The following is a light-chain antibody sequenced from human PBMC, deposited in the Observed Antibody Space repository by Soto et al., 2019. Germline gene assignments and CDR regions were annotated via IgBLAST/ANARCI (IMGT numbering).Light chain of an antibody. CDR3: QVWDSNSEQIYV. J-gene: IGLJ1*01. CDR2: TNN. Sequence: QSVLTQPPSASGTPGQTVTVSCSGSTSDIGTNAVNWFQHLPGTAPRLLIYTNNQRPSGVPDRFSGSNSGNTATLTISNIEAGDEADYYCQVWDSNSEQIYVFGGGTKVTVL. CDR1: TSDIGTNA. V-gene: IGLV1-44*01.